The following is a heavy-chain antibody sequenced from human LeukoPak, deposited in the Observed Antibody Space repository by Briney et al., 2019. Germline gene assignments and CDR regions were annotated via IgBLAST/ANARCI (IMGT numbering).Heavy chain of an antibody. CDR1: GNSFTSYW. CDR3: ARLDYGEGSYYYGMDV. V-gene: IGHV5-51*01. D-gene: IGHD4-17*01. CDR2: IYPGDSDT. Sequence: GESLKISCKGSGNSFTSYWIGWVRQMPGKGLEWMGIIYPGDSDTRYSPSFQGQVTISADKSISTAYLQWSSLKASDTAMYYCARLDYGEGSYYYGMDVWGQGTTVTLSS. J-gene: IGHJ6*02.